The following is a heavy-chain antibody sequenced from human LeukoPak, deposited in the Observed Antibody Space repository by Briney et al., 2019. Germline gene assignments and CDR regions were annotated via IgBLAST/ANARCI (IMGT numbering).Heavy chain of an antibody. D-gene: IGHD6-13*01. CDR3: AAAAGTWYYGMDV. Sequence: SGKVSCKAFGYTLTSYAMNWVRQAPGQGLEWMGRIIPILGIANYAQKFQGRVTITADKSTSTAYMELSSLRSEDTAVYYCAAAAGTWYYGMDVWGQGTTVTVSS. J-gene: IGHJ6*02. V-gene: IGHV1-69*04. CDR2: IIPILGIA. CDR1: GYTLTSYA.